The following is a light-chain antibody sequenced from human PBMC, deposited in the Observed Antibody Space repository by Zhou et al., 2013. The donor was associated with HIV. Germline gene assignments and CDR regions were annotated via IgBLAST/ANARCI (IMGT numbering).Light chain of an antibody. CDR2: GAS. Sequence: EIVLTQSPGTLSLSPGERATLSCRASQSVSSRYLAWYQQKPGQAPRFLIYGASSRATGIPDRFSGSGSGTDFTLTINRLEPEDFAVYYCQHRKTFGQGTTVEIK. CDR1: QSVSSRY. J-gene: IGKJ1*01. CDR3: QHRKT. V-gene: IGKV3-20*01.